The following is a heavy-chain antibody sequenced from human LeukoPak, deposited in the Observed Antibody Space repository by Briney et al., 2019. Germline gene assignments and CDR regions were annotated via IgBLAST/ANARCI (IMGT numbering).Heavy chain of an antibody. J-gene: IGHJ3*02. Sequence: SETLSLTCTVSGGSISSGGYYWSWIRQHPGKGLEWIGYIYYSGSTYYNPSLKSRITMSVVPSENQLSLKLSSVTAADTAVYYCARAGGTLILDIWGQGTMVTVSS. D-gene: IGHD1-7*01. CDR3: ARAGGTLILDI. V-gene: IGHV4-31*03. CDR2: IYYSGST. CDR1: GGSISSGGYY.